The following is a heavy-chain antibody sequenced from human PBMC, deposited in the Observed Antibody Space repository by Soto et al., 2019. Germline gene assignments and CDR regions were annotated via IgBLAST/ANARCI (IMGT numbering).Heavy chain of an antibody. CDR2: IYPGDSDT. D-gene: IGHD2-2*01. CDR3: ARPEGYCSSISCSHFDY. J-gene: IGHJ4*02. Sequence: PGESLKISCKGSGYSFTSYWISWVRQMPGKGLEWMGIIYPGDSDTRYSPSFQGQVTISADKSINTAYLQWSSLKASDTAMYYCARPEGYCSSISCSHFDYWGRGTLVTVSS. CDR1: GYSFTSYW. V-gene: IGHV5-51*01.